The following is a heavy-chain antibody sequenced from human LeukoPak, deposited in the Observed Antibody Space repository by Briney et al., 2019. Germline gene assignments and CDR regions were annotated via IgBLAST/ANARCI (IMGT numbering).Heavy chain of an antibody. CDR3: ALTPDYYGSGSFDY. CDR1: GFTFSSYW. J-gene: IGHJ4*02. CDR2: IKQDGSEK. Sequence: QPGGSLRLSCAASGFTFSSYWMSWVRQAPGKGLEWVADIKQDGSEKYYVDSVKGRFTISRDNAKNSLYLQMNSLRAEDTALYYCALTPDYYGSGSFDYWGQGTLVTVSS. V-gene: IGHV3-7*01. D-gene: IGHD3-10*01.